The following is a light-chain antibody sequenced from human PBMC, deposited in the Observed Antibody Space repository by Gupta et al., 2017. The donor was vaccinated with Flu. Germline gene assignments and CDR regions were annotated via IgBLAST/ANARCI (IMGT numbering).Light chain of an antibody. Sequence: TSNIGNNYVSCYHQLPGTPPNLLIYEIRKQPSGIPYRFSGSKSGTSATLDITGLQTADEADYFCEAWDNDLSVVLFGGGTKVTVL. J-gene: IGLJ3*02. CDR2: EIR. CDR1: TSNIGNNY. CDR3: EAWDNDLSVVL. V-gene: IGLV1-51*02.